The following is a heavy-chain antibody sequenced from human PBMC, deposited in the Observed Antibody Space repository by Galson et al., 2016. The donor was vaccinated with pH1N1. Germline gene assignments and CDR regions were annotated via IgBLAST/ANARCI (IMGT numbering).Heavy chain of an antibody. J-gene: IGHJ4*02. Sequence: SVKVSCKAAGYSVTRYYMHWVRQAPGQGLEWMGIIDPSDGTTTYSQKFQDRIILTRDTSTNSVPMELTTLRPDDSATYFCARRYYFDYWGQGTLVTVSS. CDR3: ARRYYFDY. CDR1: GYSVTRYY. V-gene: IGHV1-46*01. CDR2: IDPSDGTT.